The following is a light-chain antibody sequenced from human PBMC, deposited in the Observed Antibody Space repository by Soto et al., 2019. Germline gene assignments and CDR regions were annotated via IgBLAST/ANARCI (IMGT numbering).Light chain of an antibody. CDR3: QQYSKWHPIT. V-gene: IGKV3-15*01. J-gene: IGKJ5*01. CDR1: QSVSNN. CDR2: GAS. Sequence: EILMAQSPATLSVSSGEGATLSCRASQSVSNNLAWYQQRPGQAPSLLIYGASTRAKGIPARFSGSGSGTEFTLTISSLQSEDFAVYDCQQYSKWHPITFGQGTRLEIK.